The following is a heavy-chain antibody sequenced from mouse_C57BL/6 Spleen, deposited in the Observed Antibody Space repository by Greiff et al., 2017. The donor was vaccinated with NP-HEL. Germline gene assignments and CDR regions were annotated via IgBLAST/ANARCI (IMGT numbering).Heavy chain of an antibody. CDR2: IYPGSGSP. Sequence: QVQLQQPGAELVKPGASVKLSCKASGYTFTSYWITWVKQRPGQGLEWIGDIYPGSGSPNYNEKFKGKATLTVDTSSSTAYMQLSSLTSEDSAVYYGAKEDYGSSWFAYWGQGTLVTVSA. CDR1: GYTFTSYW. CDR3: AKEDYGSSWFAY. D-gene: IGHD1-1*01. V-gene: IGHV1-55*01. J-gene: IGHJ3*01.